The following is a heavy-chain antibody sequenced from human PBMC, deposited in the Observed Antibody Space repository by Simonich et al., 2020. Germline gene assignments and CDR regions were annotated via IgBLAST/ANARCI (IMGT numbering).Heavy chain of an antibody. J-gene: IGHJ4*02. CDR3: ARDYDILTGYYPPDY. CDR2: IITYNGNT. Sequence: QVQLVQSGAEVKKPGASVKVSCKASGYTFTSYGISWVRQAPGQGLEWMGWIITYNGNTNHAQKLQGRVTMTTDTSTSTAYMELRSLRSDDTAVYYCARDYDILTGYYPPDYWGQGTLVTVSS. D-gene: IGHD3-9*01. CDR1: GYTFTSYG. V-gene: IGHV1-18*01.